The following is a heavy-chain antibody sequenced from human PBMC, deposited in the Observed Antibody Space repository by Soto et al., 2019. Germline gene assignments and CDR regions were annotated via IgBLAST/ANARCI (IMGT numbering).Heavy chain of an antibody. CDR1: GDSISSYS. CDR2: ISYSGNT. Sequence: QVQLQESRPGLVKPSETLSLTCTVSGDSISSYSWSWIRQPPGNGLEWIGYISYSGNTNYNPSLKSRVTISVDMSNNQFSLKLSSLTAADTAVYYCARSYGRDPFDIWGQGTMVTVSS. J-gene: IGHJ3*02. CDR3: ARSYGRDPFDI. V-gene: IGHV4-59*01. D-gene: IGHD4-17*01.